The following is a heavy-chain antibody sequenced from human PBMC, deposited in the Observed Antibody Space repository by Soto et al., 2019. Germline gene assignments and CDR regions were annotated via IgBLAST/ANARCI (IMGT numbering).Heavy chain of an antibody. V-gene: IGHV4-31*03. CDR3: ARDYKGSVAANDAFDI. J-gene: IGHJ3*02. D-gene: IGHD2-15*01. CDR2: IYYSGST. Sequence: PSETLSLTCTVSGGSISSGGYYWSWIRQRPGKGLEWIGYIYYSGSTYYNPSLKSRVTVSVDTSKNQFSLKLSSVTAADTAVYYCARDYKGSVAANDAFDIWGQGTMVTVSS. CDR1: GGSISSGGYY.